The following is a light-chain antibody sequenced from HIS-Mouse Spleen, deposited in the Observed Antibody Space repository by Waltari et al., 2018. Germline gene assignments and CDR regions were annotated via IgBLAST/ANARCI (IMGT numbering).Light chain of an antibody. J-gene: IGLJ1*01. CDR1: SRDGGGYNY. V-gene: IGLV2-8*01. Sequence: QSALTQPPSASGSPGQPFTISCTGTSRDGGGYNYVSWYQQHPGKAPKLMIYEVSKRPSGVPDRFSGSKSGNTASLTVSGLQAEDEADYYCSSYAGSNNFVFGTGTKVTVL. CDR3: SSYAGSNNFV. CDR2: EVS.